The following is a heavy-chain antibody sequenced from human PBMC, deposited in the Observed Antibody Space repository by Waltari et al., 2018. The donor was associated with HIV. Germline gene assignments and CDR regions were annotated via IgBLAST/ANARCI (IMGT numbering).Heavy chain of an antibody. CDR1: GFTFGTYA. D-gene: IGHD6-19*01. J-gene: IGHJ6*02. CDR2: ISAGGTK. CDR3: AKAVGDTSGRYWGGDV. Sequence: EVQLVESGGGLVQPGGSLRLSCEGSGFTFGTYAMTWVRQAPGKGLEWISYISAGGTKYYADSVKGRFSISRDNAKNSRYLQMNSLRAEDTAVYYCAKAVGDTSGRYWGGDVWGQGTTVTVSS. V-gene: IGHV3-48*03.